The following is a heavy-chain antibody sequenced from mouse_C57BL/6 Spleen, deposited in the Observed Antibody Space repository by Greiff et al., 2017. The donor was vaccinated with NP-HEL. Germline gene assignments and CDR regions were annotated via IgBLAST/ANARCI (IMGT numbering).Heavy chain of an antibody. D-gene: IGHD1-1*01. V-gene: IGHV7-3*01. J-gene: IGHJ2*01. Sequence: EVQVVESGGGLVQPGGSLSLSCAASGFTFTDYYMSWVRQPPGKALEWLGFIRNKANGYTTEYGASVKGRFTISRDNSQSILYLQMNALRAEDSATYYCARYYYGSSSPYYFDYWGQGTTLTVSS. CDR3: ARYYYGSSSPYYFDY. CDR2: IRNKANGYTT. CDR1: GFTFTDYY.